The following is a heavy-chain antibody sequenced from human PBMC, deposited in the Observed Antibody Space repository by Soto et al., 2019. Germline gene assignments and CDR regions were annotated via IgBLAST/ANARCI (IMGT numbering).Heavy chain of an antibody. CDR3: AKGGADYYHPGY. Sequence: EVQLLESGGDLVQPGGSLRLSCAASGSTFSSYAMSWVRQAPGKGLEWVSAISSSGRNTYYAASVKGRFTISRDNSKNTLYLQMNSLRAEDMAVYYCAKGGADYYHPGYWGQGTLVTASS. V-gene: IGHV3-23*01. D-gene: IGHD3-22*01. J-gene: IGHJ1*01. CDR2: ISSSGRNT. CDR1: GSTFSSYA.